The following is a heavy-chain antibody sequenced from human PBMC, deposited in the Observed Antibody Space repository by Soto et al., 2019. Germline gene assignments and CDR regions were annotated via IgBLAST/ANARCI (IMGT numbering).Heavy chain of an antibody. D-gene: IGHD5-18*01. CDR3: AKARARGYSYGYVLDY. V-gene: IGHV3-30*18. CDR1: GFTFSSYG. Sequence: GGSLRLSCAASGFTFSSYGMHWVRQAPGKGLEWVAVISYDGSNKYYADSVKGRFTISRDNSKNTLYLQMNSLRAEDTAVYYCAKARARGYSYGYVLDYWGQGTLVTVSS. CDR2: ISYDGSNK. J-gene: IGHJ4*02.